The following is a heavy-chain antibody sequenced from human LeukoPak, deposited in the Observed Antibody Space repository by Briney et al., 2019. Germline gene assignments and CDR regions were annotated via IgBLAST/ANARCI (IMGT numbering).Heavy chain of an antibody. Sequence: SETLSLTCTVSGGSIRSNYWNWIRQSPGKGLEWIGYIHNSGNTNQNPPLNSRVTISVDTSKNQFPLKLSSVTAADTAVYYCARGGGCTSTSCDLDHWGQGILVTVSS. CDR3: ARGGGCTSTSCDLDH. CDR2: IHNSGNT. D-gene: IGHD2-2*01. J-gene: IGHJ4*02. V-gene: IGHV4-59*01. CDR1: GGSIRSNY.